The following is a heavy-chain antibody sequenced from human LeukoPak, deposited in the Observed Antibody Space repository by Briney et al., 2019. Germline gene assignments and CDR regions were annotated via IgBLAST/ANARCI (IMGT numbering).Heavy chain of an antibody. CDR2: ISGGGGST. J-gene: IGHJ3*02. Sequence: GGSLRLSCAASGFTFDDYAMHWVRQAPGKGLEWVSLISGGGGSTYYADSVKGRFTISRDNSKNSLYLQMNSLRTEDTALYYCAKELWFGELSSDAFDIWGQGTMVTVSS. V-gene: IGHV3-43*02. D-gene: IGHD3-10*01. CDR1: GFTFDDYA. CDR3: AKELWFGELSSDAFDI.